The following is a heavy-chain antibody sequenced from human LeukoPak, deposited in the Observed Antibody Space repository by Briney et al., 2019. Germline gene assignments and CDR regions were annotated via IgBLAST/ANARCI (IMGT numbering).Heavy chain of an antibody. J-gene: IGHJ4*02. CDR1: GGSISSYY. D-gene: IGHD5-18*01. V-gene: IGHV4-59*01. CDR3: AGDSYGLFFDY. Sequence: PSETLSLTCTVSGGSISSYYWSWIRQPPGKGLEWIGYIYYSGSTNYNPSLKSRVIISVDTSKNQFSLKLSSVTAADTAVYYCAGDSYGLFFDYWGQGTLVTVSS. CDR2: IYYSGST.